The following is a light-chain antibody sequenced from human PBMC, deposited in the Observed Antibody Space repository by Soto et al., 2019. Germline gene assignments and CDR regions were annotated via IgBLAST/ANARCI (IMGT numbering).Light chain of an antibody. CDR2: DVS. CDR3: CSYAGSFTWV. Sequence: QSALTQPRSVSESPGQSVTISCSGTGSDVGGYKYVSWYQQHPGKAPKLMIYDVSKRPSGVPDRFSGSKSGSTASLTISGLQAEDEADYYCCSYAGSFTWVFGGGTKLTVL. V-gene: IGLV2-11*01. CDR1: GSDVGGYKY. J-gene: IGLJ3*02.